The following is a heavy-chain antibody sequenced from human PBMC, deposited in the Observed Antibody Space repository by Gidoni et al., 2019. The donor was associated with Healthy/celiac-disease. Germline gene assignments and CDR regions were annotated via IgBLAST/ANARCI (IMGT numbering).Heavy chain of an antibody. CDR1: GYTLTELS. CDR3: ATSQQLSTEGTFQH. J-gene: IGHJ1*01. CDR2: FDPEDGET. Sequence: QVPLVRSGAEVTTPGASVNVSCKVSGYTLTELSMPWVRQAPGKGLEWMGGFDPEDGETIYAQKFQGRVTMTEDTSTDTAYMELSSLRSEDTAVYYCATSQQLSTEGTFQHWGQGTLVTVSS. V-gene: IGHV1-24*01. D-gene: IGHD6-13*01.